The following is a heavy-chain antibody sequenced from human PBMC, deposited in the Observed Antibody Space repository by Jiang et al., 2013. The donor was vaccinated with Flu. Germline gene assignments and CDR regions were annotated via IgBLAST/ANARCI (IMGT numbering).Heavy chain of an antibody. CDR2: ISSSSSTI. Sequence: ASGFTFSSYAMSWVRQAPGKGLEWVSYISSSSSTIYYADFVKGRFTISRDNAKNSLYLQMNSLRDEDTAVYYCAREYCSSTSCPVPNWFDPWGQGTLVTVSS. D-gene: IGHD2-2*01. J-gene: IGHJ5*02. CDR1: GFTFSSYA. CDR3: AREYCSSTSCPVPNWFDP. V-gene: IGHV3-48*02.